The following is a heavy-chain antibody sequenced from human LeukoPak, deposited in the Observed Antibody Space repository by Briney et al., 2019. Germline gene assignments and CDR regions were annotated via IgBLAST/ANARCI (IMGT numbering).Heavy chain of an antibody. V-gene: IGHV3-23*01. Sequence: GGFLRLSCAASGFSFSSYAMSWVRQAPGKGLEWVSSISGGRGSTYYADSVKGRFSISRDKSKNTLSVQMNSLRAEDTAVCYCAKGQGYDYYYGMDVWGQGTTVTVSS. CDR2: ISGGRGST. J-gene: IGHJ6*02. CDR1: GFSFSSYA. D-gene: IGHD2-2*01. CDR3: AKGQGYDYYYGMDV.